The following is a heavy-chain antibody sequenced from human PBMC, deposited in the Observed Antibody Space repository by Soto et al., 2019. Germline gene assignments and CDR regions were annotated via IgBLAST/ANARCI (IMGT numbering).Heavy chain of an antibody. V-gene: IGHV3-33*05. D-gene: IGHD3-16*01. CDR1: GFTFRSYV. CDR2: TSYDGSNN. CDR3: ARWGTTGGMDV. Sequence: QVQLVEAGGGVVQPGTSLRLSCVGSGFTFRSYVIHWVRQAPGKGLEWVALTSYDGSNNFYVDSVKGRFTISRDKSRNTVELQMDSLRPEDTALYYCARWGTTGGMDVWGQGTLVSVSS. J-gene: IGHJ4*02.